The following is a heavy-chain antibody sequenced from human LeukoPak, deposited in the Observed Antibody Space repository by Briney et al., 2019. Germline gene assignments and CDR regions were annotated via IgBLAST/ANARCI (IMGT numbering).Heavy chain of an antibody. V-gene: IGHV3-21*01. J-gene: IGHJ4*02. CDR3: ASRRGY. CDR1: GLTFSSYS. CDR2: ISSSSSYM. Sequence: DLGGSLRLSCAAYGLTFSSYSMNWVRQARGKGLGWVSSISSSSSYMYYADSVKGRFTISRNNAKNSLYLQMNRLRAEDTAVYYCASRRGYWGQGTLVTVSS.